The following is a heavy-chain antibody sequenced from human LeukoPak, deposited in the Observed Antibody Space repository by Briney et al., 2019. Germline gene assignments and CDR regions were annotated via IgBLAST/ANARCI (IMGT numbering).Heavy chain of an antibody. V-gene: IGHV1-2*04. D-gene: IGHD3-9*01. Sequence: ASVKVSCKASGYTFTGYYMHWVRQAPGQGLEWMGWINPNSGGTNYAQKFQGWVTMTRDTSISTAYMELSRLRSVDTAVYYCARDDRYTYDILTGYPNYFDYWGQGTLVTVSS. CDR1: GYTFTGYY. CDR2: INPNSGGT. CDR3: ARDDRYTYDILTGYPNYFDY. J-gene: IGHJ4*02.